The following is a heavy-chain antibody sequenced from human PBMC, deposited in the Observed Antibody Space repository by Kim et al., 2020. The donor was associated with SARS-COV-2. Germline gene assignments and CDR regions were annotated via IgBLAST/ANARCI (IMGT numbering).Heavy chain of an antibody. CDR2: INHSGST. J-gene: IGHJ3*02. CDR3: ARTTMVRGVINDI. V-gene: IGHV4-34*01. D-gene: IGHD3-10*01. Sequence: SETLSLTCAVYGGSFSGYYWSWIRQPPGKGLEWIGEINHSGSTNYNPSLKSRVTISVDTSKNQFSLKLSSVTAADTAVYYCARTTMVRGVINDIWGQGTMVTVSS. CDR1: GGSFSGYY.